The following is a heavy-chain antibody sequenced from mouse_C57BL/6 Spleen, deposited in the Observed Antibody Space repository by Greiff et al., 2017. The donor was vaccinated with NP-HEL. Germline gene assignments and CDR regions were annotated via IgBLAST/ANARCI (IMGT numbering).Heavy chain of an antibody. CDR1: GFTFTDYY. D-gene: IGHD3-1*01. V-gene: IGHV7-3*01. Sequence: EVKLMESGGGLVQPGGSLSLSCAASGFTFTDYYMSWVRQPPGKALEWLGFIRNKANGYTTEYSASVKGRFTISRDNSQSILYLQMNALRAEDSATYYCARYRANFDYWGQGTTLTVSS. CDR2: IRNKANGYTT. J-gene: IGHJ2*01. CDR3: ARYRANFDY.